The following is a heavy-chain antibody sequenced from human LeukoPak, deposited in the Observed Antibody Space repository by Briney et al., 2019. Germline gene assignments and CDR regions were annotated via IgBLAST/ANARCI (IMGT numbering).Heavy chain of an antibody. CDR2: ISDSDGGT. J-gene: IGHJ4*02. D-gene: IGHD2-15*01. V-gene: IGHV3-23*01. CDR3: ATEFRDTYSKGAT. Sequence: GGSLRLSCAASGFTFSNYAMSWVRQAPGRGLEWVSSISDSDGGTYYADSVKGRFTISRDNSKNTLYLQMNSLRAEDTAVYYCATEFRDTYSKGATWGQGTLVTVSS. CDR1: GFTFSNYA.